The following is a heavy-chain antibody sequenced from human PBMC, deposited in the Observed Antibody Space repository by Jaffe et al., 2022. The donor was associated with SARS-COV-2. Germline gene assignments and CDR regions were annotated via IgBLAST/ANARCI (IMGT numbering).Heavy chain of an antibody. J-gene: IGHJ4*02. CDR3: ARGARIAVAGTNGYYFDY. Sequence: QVQLQESGPGLVKPSQTLSLTCTVSGGSISSGSYYWSWIRQPAGKGLEWIGRIYSSGSTNYNPSLKSRVTISVDTSKNQFSLKLSSVTAADTAVYYCARGARIAVAGTNGYYFDYWGQGTLVTVSS. D-gene: IGHD6-19*01. V-gene: IGHV4-61*02. CDR1: GGSISSGSYY. CDR2: IYSSGST.